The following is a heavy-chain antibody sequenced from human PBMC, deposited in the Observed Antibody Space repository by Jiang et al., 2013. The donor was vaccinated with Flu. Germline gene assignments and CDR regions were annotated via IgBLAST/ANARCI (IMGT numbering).Heavy chain of an antibody. Sequence: QLVESGVEVKKPGESLRISCKGSGYSFTKNWITWVRQMPGKGLEWMGRIDPSDSYTSYSPSSQGHVTISADRSINTAFLQWSSLKASDTAMYYCARHDINDVFDIWGQGTMVTVSS. CDR2: IDPSDSYT. CDR3: ARHDINDVFDI. J-gene: IGHJ3*02. V-gene: IGHV5-10-1*03. CDR1: GYSFTKNW. D-gene: IGHD3-9*01.